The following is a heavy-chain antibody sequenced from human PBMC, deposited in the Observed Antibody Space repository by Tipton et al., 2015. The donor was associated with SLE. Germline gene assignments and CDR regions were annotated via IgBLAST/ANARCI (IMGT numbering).Heavy chain of an antibody. D-gene: IGHD2-8*01. Sequence: LRLSCAVYGGSFSDYSWSWIRQPPGKGLEWIGEINHSGSTNYNPSLKSRVTISIDTSKNQFSLRLISVTAADAAVYYCARDCTTGVCYTTSFDYWGQGTLVPVSP. J-gene: IGHJ4*02. CDR1: GGSFSDYS. CDR2: INHSGST. CDR3: ARDCTTGVCYTTSFDY. V-gene: IGHV4-34*01.